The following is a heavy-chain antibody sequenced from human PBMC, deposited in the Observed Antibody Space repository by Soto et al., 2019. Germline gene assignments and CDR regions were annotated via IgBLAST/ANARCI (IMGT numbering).Heavy chain of an antibody. J-gene: IGHJ4*02. Sequence: GGSLRLSCAASGFTFSSYAMSWVRQAPGKGLEWVSAISGSGGSTYYADSVKGRFTISRDNSKNTLYLQMNSLRAEDTAVYYCAYTIFDEEDVDYWGQGTLVTVSS. V-gene: IGHV3-23*01. CDR3: AYTIFDEEDVDY. D-gene: IGHD3-3*01. CDR2: ISGSGGST. CDR1: GFTFSSYA.